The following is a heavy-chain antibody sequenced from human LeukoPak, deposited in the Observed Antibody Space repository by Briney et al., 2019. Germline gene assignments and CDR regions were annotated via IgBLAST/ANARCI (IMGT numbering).Heavy chain of an antibody. Sequence: GASVKVSCKASGGTFSSYTISWVRQAPGQGLEWMGRIIPILGIANYAQKFQGRVTTTADKSTSTAYMELSSLRSEDTAVYYCARDSSPEGFDYWGQGTLVTVSS. CDR3: ARDSSPEGFDY. D-gene: IGHD6-13*01. J-gene: IGHJ4*02. CDR1: GGTFSSYT. V-gene: IGHV1-69*04. CDR2: IIPILGIA.